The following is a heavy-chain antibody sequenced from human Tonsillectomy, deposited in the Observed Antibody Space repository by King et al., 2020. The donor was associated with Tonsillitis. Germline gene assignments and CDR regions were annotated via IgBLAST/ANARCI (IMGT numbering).Heavy chain of an antibody. V-gene: IGHV1-18*01. CDR3: ARKGQRPVYGGWGRLEYYYYDGMDV. J-gene: IGHJ6*02. CDR2: VSAHNGNT. CDR1: GYTFGSYG. Sequence: QLVQSGAEVKKPGASVKVSCKASGYTFGSYGINWVRQAPGQGLEWMGGVSAHNGNTNYAQKFQGRVTMTTDTSTSTAYMELRSLRSADTAVYYCARKGQRPVYGGWGRLEYYYYDGMDVWGQGTTVTVSS. D-gene: IGHD5/OR15-5a*01.